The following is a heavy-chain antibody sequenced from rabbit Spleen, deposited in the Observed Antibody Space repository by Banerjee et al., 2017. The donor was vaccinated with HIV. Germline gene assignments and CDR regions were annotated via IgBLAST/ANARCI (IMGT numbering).Heavy chain of an antibody. CDR2: IDPIFGTT. CDR1: GFSFSSNYY. V-gene: IGHV1S43*01. D-gene: IGHD1-1*01. Sequence: QEQLVESGGGLVQPGGSLTLTCTASGFSFSSNYYMCWVRQAPGKGLEWIGYIDPIFGTTYYASWVNGRFTISSHNAQNTLYLQLNSLTAADTATYFCARDTSSSFSSYGMDLWGQGTLVTVS. J-gene: IGHJ6*01. CDR3: ARDTSSSFSSYGMDL.